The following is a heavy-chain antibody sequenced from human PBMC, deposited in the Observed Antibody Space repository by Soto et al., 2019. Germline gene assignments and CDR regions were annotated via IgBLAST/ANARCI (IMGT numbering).Heavy chain of an antibody. CDR2: INHSGST. V-gene: IGHV4-34*01. Sequence: SETLSLTCAVYGGSFSGYYWSWIRQPPGKGLEWIGEINHSGSTNYNPSLKSRVTISVDTSKNQFSLKLSSVTAADTAVYYCARRGYYYDSSGYYLSRYYFHYWGQGTLVTVSS. J-gene: IGHJ4*02. D-gene: IGHD3-22*01. CDR3: ARRGYYYDSSGYYLSRYYFHY. CDR1: GGSFSGYY.